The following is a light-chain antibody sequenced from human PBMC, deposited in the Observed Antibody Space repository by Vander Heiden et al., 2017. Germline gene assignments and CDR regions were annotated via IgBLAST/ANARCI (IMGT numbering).Light chain of an antibody. Sequence: DIVMTQSPDSLAVSLGERATINCKSSQSLFYASNNKNYLAWYQQKPRRPPKLLIYWASTRESGVPDRFSGSGSGTDFTLTISSLQAEDVAVYYCQQYYETPPYTFGQGTKLXIK. CDR2: WAS. V-gene: IGKV4-1*01. CDR1: QSLFYASNNKNY. CDR3: QQYYETPPYT. J-gene: IGKJ2*01.